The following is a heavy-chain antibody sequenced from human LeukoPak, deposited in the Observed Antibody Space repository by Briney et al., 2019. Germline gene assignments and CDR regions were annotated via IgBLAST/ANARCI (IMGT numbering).Heavy chain of an antibody. CDR2: IYHSGST. D-gene: IGHD2-15*01. V-gene: IGHV4-38-2*01. J-gene: IGHJ5*02. CDR1: GYSISSGYY. CDR3: ASLCSGGSCYLESGWFDP. Sequence: SETLSLTCAVSGYSISSGYYWGWIRPPPGKGLEWIGSIYHSGSTYYNPSLKSRVTISVDTSKNQFSLKLSSVTAADTAVYYCASLCSGGSCYLESGWFDPWGQGTLVTVSS.